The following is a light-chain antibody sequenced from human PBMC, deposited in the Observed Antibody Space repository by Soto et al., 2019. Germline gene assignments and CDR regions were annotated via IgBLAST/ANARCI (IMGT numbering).Light chain of an antibody. Sequence: QSALTQPPSASGSPGQSVTISCTGTSSDVGGYKYVSWYQQKSGKAPKLIIYEVNERPSGVPDRFSGSKSDNTASLTVSGLQAEEEADYYCSASAGLNNVLFGGGTKLTVL. J-gene: IGLJ2*01. V-gene: IGLV2-8*01. CDR1: SSDVGGYKY. CDR2: EVN. CDR3: SASAGLNNVL.